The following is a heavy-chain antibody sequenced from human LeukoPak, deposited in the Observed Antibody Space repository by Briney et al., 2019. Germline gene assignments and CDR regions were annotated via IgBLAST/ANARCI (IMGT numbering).Heavy chain of an antibody. V-gene: IGHV4-39*01. CDR1: GGSISSSSYY. CDR2: IYYSGST. CDR3: ARGSDIVVVPAATIYFDY. D-gene: IGHD2-2*01. J-gene: IGHJ4*02. Sequence: PSETLSLTCTVSGGSISSSSYYWGWIRQPPGKGLEWIGSIYYSGSTYYNPSLKSRVTISVDTSKNQFSLKLGSVTAADTAVYYCARGSDIVVVPAATIYFDYWGQGTLVTVSS.